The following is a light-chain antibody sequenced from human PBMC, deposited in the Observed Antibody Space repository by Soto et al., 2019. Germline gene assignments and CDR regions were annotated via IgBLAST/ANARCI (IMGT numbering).Light chain of an antibody. Sequence: AIQLTQSPSSLSASVGDRVTITCRASQGLNSNLAWYQQKPGKAPKLLMYAASTLQKGVPSRFSGNGSGTDFTLTISSLQREDFATYYCQQSSNYFTFGPGTKV. CDR3: QQSSNYFT. CDR1: QGLNSN. J-gene: IGKJ3*01. V-gene: IGKV1D-13*01. CDR2: AAS.